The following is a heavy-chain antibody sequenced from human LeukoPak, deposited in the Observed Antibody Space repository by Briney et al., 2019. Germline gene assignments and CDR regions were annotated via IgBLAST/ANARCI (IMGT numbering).Heavy chain of an antibody. V-gene: IGHV1-2*02. D-gene: IGHD6-19*01. CDR1: GYTFTGYY. CDR2: INPNSGGT. CDR3: ARVGYSSGWIFDY. J-gene: IGHJ4*02. Sequence: GASVKVSCKASGYTFTGYYMHWVRQAPGQGLEWMGWINPNSGGTNYAQKFQGRVSMTRDTSISTASMELSRLRSDDTAVYYCARVGYSSGWIFDYWGQGTLVTVSS.